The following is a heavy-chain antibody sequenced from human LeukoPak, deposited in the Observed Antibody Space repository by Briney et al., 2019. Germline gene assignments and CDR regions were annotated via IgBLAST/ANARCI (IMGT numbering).Heavy chain of an antibody. CDR1: GYTFTAYY. CDR3: ARGVVTEGFDY. J-gene: IGHJ4*02. D-gene: IGHD3-22*01. CDR2: INPNNGGT. Sequence: ASVKVSCKAFGYTFTAYYMHWVRQAPGQGLEWVGWINPNNGGTNYAQKFQGRVTMTGGTSISTAYMDLSRLRSGDTAVYYCARGVVTEGFDYWGQGTLVTVSS. V-gene: IGHV1-2*02.